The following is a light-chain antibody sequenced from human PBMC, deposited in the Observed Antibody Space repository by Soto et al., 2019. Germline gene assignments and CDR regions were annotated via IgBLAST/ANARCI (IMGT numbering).Light chain of an antibody. CDR2: RND. J-gene: IGLJ2*01. V-gene: IGLV1-47*01. CDR1: SSNIGANY. Sequence: QSVLTQPPSTSGTPGQRVTISCSGGSSNIGANYVYWYQQLPGTAPKLLIYRNDQRPSGVPDRFSGPKSGTSASLAISGLRSEDEADYYCAVWDDSLRGVLFGGGTKVTVL. CDR3: AVWDDSLRGVL.